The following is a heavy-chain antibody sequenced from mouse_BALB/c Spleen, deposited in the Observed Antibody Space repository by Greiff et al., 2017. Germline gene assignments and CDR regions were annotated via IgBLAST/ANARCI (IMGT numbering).Heavy chain of an antibody. V-gene: IGHV4-1*02. J-gene: IGHJ1*01. CDR3: ARRGLRQGDWYFDV. Sequence: EVKLQESGGGLVQPGGSLKLSCAASGFDFSRYWMSWVRQAPGKGLEWIGEINPDSSTINYTPSLKDKFIISRDNAKNTLYLQMSKVRSEDTALYYCARRGLRQGDWYFDVWGAGTTVTVSS. D-gene: IGHD2-2*01. CDR2: INPDSSTI. CDR1: GFDFSRYW.